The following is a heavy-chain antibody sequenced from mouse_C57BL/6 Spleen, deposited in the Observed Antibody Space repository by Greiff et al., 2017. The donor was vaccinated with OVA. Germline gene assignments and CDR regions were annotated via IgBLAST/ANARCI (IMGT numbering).Heavy chain of an antibody. J-gene: IGHJ4*01. CDR2: IRSKSSNYAT. V-gene: IGHV10-3*01. CDR1: GFTFNTYA. Sequence: EADGGLVQPKGSLKLSCAASGFTFNTYAMHWVRQAPGKGLEWVARIRSKSSNYATYYADSVKDRFTISRDDSQSMLYLQMNTLRTEYTAMYFCVSAGDGYSHMDDWGKGTSVTVSS. CDR3: VSAGDGYSHMDD. D-gene: IGHD2-3*01.